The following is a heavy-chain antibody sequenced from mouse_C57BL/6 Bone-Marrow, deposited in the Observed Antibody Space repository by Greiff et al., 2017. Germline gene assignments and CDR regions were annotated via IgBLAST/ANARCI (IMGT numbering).Heavy chain of an antibody. J-gene: IGHJ1*03. D-gene: IGHD6-1*01. V-gene: IGHV1-59*01. CDR1: GYTFTSYW. CDR2: IDPSDSYT. Sequence: VQLQQPGAELVRPGTSVKLSCKASGYTFTSYWMHWVKQRPGQGLEWIGVIDPSDSYTNYNQKFKGKATLTVETSSSTAYMQLSSLTSEDSAVXYCASGYWYFDVWGTGTTVTVSS. CDR3: ASGYWYFDV.